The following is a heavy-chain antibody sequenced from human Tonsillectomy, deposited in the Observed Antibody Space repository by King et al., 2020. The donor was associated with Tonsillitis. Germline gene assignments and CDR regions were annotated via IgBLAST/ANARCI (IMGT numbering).Heavy chain of an antibody. J-gene: IGHJ4*02. CDR2: LYSGGSST. CDR1: GFTFSTYA. V-gene: IGHV3-23*03. D-gene: IGHD5-18*01. CDR3: AKTPSVTPFPPLFYY. Sequence: VQLVESGGGLVQPGGSLRLSCAASGFTFSTYAMSWVRQPPGKGLEWVSVLYSGGSSTYYADSVKGRFTISRDNSKNTLFLQMNSLRAEDTAVYYWAKTPSVTPFPPLFYYWGQGTPVTVSS.